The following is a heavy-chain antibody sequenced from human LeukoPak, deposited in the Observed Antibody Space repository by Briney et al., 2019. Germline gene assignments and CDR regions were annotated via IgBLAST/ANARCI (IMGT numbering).Heavy chain of an antibody. CDR3: TSTYTNTWYFDY. V-gene: IGHV1-69*05. Sequence: ASVKVSCKASGGTFITYPISWVRQAPGQGLEWMGGIIPIFGTANYAPKFQGRVTITTDESTSTAYMELSSLESDDTAVYYCTSTYTNTWYFDYWGQGTLVTVSS. J-gene: IGHJ4*02. CDR2: IIPIFGTA. D-gene: IGHD6-13*01. CDR1: GGTFITYP.